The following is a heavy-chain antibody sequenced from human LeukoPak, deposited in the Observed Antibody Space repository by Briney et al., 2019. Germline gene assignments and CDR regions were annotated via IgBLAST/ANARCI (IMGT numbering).Heavy chain of an antibody. V-gene: IGHV3-74*01. CDR3: VSFYETY. J-gene: IGHJ4*02. Sequence: GGSQRLSCAASGSYWMHWVRQSPGKGLVWVSHINSDGSWTSYADSVKGRFTISKDNAKNTVYLQMNNLRAEDTAVHYCVSFYETYWGRGTLVTVSS. CDR1: GSYW. CDR2: INSDGSWT. D-gene: IGHD2/OR15-2a*01.